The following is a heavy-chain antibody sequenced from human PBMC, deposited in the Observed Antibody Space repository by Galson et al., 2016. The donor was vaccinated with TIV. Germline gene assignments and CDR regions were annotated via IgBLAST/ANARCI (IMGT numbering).Heavy chain of an antibody. J-gene: IGHJ6*02. Sequence: SLRLSCAASGFTFNTYAIHWVRQAPGKGLEWVAVISNDGNTKHYADSVKGRFTISRDNAKNSLYLQMNSLGAEDTAVYYCARQYYFYSYGMDVWGQGTAVTVSS. V-gene: IGHV3-30-3*01. CDR3: ARQYYFYSYGMDV. CDR2: ISNDGNTK. CDR1: GFTFNTYA.